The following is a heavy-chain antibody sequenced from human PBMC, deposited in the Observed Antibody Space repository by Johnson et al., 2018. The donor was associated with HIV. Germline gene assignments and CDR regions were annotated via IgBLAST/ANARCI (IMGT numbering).Heavy chain of an antibody. CDR2: IYSGGST. D-gene: IGHD1-26*01. V-gene: IGHV3-66*02. CDR1: GFTFDDYG. Sequence: VQLVESGGGVVRPGGSLRLSCAASGFTFDDYGMSWVRQVPGKGLEWVSVIYSGGSTYYADSVKGRFTISRDTSKNMLYLQMNSLRPEDTAVYYCTRGSFTDDAFDIWGQGTMVTVSS. J-gene: IGHJ3*02. CDR3: TRGSFTDDAFDI.